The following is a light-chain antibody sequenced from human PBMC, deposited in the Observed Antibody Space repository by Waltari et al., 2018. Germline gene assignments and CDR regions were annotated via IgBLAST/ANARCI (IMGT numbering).Light chain of an antibody. CDR2: SSN. J-gene: IGLJ6*01. Sequence: QSVLTQPPSASGTPGQRVTISCSGSTSNIGDNTVNWYQQIPGMAPKLLIYSSNQRPSGVPDGFSGARSGTSASLAISGLQSADEADDYCAVWDDSLNGHVFGSGTKVTVL. CDR1: TSNIGDNT. V-gene: IGLV1-44*01. CDR3: AVWDDSLNGHV.